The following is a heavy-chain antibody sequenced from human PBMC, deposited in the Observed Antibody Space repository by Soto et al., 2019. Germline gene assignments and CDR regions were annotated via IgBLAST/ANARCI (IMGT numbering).Heavy chain of an antibody. CDR1: GGSFSGYY. CDR3: VRGGRSCEIDQCYTWFGP. Sequence: SETLSLTCAVYGGSFSGYYWSWIRQPPGKGLEWIAEINHSGKTFYNPSLQRRVSISVDTPKNQLSLSLTSVTAADTAVYYCVRGGRSCEIDQCYTWFGPWGQGTLVTSPQ. V-gene: IGHV4-34*01. D-gene: IGHD2-2*02. J-gene: IGHJ5*02. CDR2: INHSGKT.